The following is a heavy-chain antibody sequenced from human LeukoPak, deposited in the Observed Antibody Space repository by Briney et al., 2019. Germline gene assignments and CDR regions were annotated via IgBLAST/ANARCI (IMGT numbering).Heavy chain of an antibody. V-gene: IGHV4-31*03. J-gene: IGHJ4*02. CDR3: ARDSYCSGGSCYYFDY. Sequence: SETLSLTCTVSGGSISSGGYYWSWIRQHPGKGLEWIGYIYYSGSTYYNPSLKSRVTISVDTSKNQFSLKLSSVTAADTAVYYCARDSYCSGGSCYYFDYWGQGTLVTVSS. CDR2: IYYSGST. CDR1: GGSISSGGYY. D-gene: IGHD2-15*01.